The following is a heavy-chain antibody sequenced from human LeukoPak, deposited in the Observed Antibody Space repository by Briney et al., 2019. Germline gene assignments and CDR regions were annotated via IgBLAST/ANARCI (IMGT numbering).Heavy chain of an antibody. Sequence: ASVKVSCKASGYTFTSYYMHWVRQAPGQGLEWMGIINPSGGSTSYAQKFQGRVTMTRDMSTSTDYMELSSLRSEDTAVYYCARAQYSSISFDYWGQGTLVTVSS. CDR2: INPSGGST. V-gene: IGHV1-46*01. CDR3: ARAQYSSISFDY. D-gene: IGHD6-13*01. CDR1: GYTFTSYY. J-gene: IGHJ4*02.